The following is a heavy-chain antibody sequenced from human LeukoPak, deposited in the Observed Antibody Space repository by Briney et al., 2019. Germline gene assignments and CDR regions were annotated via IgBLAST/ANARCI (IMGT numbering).Heavy chain of an antibody. CDR2: IYNNVTT. V-gene: IGHV4-59*08. J-gene: IGHJ4*02. D-gene: IGHD3-10*01. CDR1: GGSISGYY. Sequence: SETLSLTCTVSGGSISGYYWSWIRQPPGKGLEWIAYIYNNVTTNYNPSLKSRVTVSVDTSKNRISLKLTSVTAADTAVYYCARHSPADSRSFPLDYWGQGTLVTVSS. CDR3: ARHSPADSRSFPLDY.